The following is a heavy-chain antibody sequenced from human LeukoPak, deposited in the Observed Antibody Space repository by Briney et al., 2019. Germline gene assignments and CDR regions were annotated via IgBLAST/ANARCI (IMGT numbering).Heavy chain of an antibody. V-gene: IGHV1-3*01. J-gene: IGHJ5*02. Sequence: ASVKVSCKASGYTFTSYAMHWVRQAPGQGLEWMGWINAGNGDTKYSQKFQGRVTITRDTSASTAYMELSSLRSEDTAVYYCARGGELWFGEWDWFDPWGQGTLVTVSS. CDR2: INAGNGDT. CDR1: GYTFTSYA. CDR3: ARGGELWFGEWDWFDP. D-gene: IGHD3-10*01.